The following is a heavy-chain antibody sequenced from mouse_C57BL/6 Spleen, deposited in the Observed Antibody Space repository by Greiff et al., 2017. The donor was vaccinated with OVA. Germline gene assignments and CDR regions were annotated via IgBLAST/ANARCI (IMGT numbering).Heavy chain of an antibody. V-gene: IGHV1-53*01. Sequence: QVHVKQPGTELVKPGASVKLSCKASGYTFTSYWMHWVKQRPGQGLEWIGNINPSNGGTNYNEKFKSKATLTVDKSSSTAYMQLSSLTSEDSAVYYCARLDSSGPFDYWGQGTTLTVSS. CDR1: GYTFTSYW. CDR3: ARLDSSGPFDY. D-gene: IGHD3-2*02. J-gene: IGHJ2*01. CDR2: INPSNGGT.